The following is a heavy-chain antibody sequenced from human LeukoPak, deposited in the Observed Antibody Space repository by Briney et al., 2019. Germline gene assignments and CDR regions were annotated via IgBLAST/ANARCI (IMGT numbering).Heavy chain of an antibody. CDR2: INHSGST. V-gene: IGHV4-34*09. J-gene: IGHJ3*02. CDR3: ARENPTYYYDSSGYAFDI. CDR1: GGSFSGYY. Sequence: SETLSLTCAVYGGSFSGYYWSWIRQPPGKGLEWIGEINHSGSTYYNPSLKSRVTISVDTSKNQFSLKLSSVTAADTAVYYCARENPTYYYDSSGYAFDIWGQGTMVTVSS. D-gene: IGHD3-22*01.